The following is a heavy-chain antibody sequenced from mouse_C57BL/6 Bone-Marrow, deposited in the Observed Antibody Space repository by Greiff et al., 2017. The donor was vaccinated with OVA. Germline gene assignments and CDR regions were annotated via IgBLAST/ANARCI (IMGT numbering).Heavy chain of an antibody. D-gene: IGHD4-1*01. CDR1: GYTFTSYW. V-gene: IGHV1-50*01. CDR2: IDPSDSYT. CDR3: AREGNWDWFAY. Sequence: QVQLQQSGAELVKPGASVKLSCKASGYTFTSYWMQWVKQRPGQGLEWIGEIDPSDSYTNYNQKFKGKATLTVETSSSTAYMQLSSLTSEDSAVYYCAREGNWDWFAYWGQGTLVTVSA. J-gene: IGHJ3*01.